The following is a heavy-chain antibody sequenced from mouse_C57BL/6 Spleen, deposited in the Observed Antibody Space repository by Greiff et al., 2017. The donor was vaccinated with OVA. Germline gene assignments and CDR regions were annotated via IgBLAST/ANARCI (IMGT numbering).Heavy chain of an antibody. Sequence: EVQLQQSGPELVKPGASVKISCKASGYSFTGYYMHWVKQSPGNILDWIGDIYPYNGVSSYNQKFKGKATLTVDKSSSTAYMQLGSLTSEDAAVYYCAGGYDRSYAMDYWGQGTSVTVSS. D-gene: IGHD2-2*01. CDR2: IYPYNGVS. CDR3: AGGYDRSYAMDY. CDR1: GYSFTGYY. J-gene: IGHJ4*01. V-gene: IGHV1-31*01.